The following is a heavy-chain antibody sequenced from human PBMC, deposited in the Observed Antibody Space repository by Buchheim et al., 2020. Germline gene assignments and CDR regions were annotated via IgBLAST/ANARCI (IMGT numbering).Heavy chain of an antibody. CDR3: TRGDYDYVWGSYRLGLFDY. CDR1: GFTFGDYA. D-gene: IGHD3-16*02. Sequence: EVQLVESGGGLVQPGRSLRLSCTASGFTFGDYAMSWVRQAPGKGLEWVGFIRSKAYGGTTEYAASVKGRFTISRDDSKSIAYLQMNSLKTEDTAVYYCTRGDYDYVWGSYRLGLFDYWGQGT. J-gene: IGHJ4*02. CDR2: IRSKAYGGTT. V-gene: IGHV3-49*04.